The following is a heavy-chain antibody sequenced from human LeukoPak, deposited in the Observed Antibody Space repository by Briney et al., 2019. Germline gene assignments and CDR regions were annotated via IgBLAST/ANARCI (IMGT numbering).Heavy chain of an antibody. Sequence: SSVKVSCKASGYFFPSYGINWGRQPPGQGLERMGWVNGSNGHANYEKKSQGRVTMNTETSTSAAYMELRSLRSDDTAVYYGARDRVVGAIDGFDIWGQGTMVTVSS. CDR2: VNGSNGHA. D-gene: IGHD2-15*01. J-gene: IGHJ3*02. CDR1: GYFFPSYG. V-gene: IGHV1-18*01. CDR3: ARDRVVGAIDGFDI.